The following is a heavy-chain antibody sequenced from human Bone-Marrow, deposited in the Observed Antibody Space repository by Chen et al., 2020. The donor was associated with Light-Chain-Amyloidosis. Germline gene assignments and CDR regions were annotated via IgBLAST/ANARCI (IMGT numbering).Heavy chain of an antibody. CDR3: ARSPTGASQAFDI. V-gene: IGHV3-7*01. Sequence: EVPLVEVGGGLVQPGGSLRLSCVASGFTFSNYWMNWVRQAPGAGLEWVANIRQSGTEKNYVDSVEDRFTISRDNAKNSMYLQINSLRVDDTAVYYCARSPTGASQAFDIWGQGTTVIVS. D-gene: IGHD4-17*01. J-gene: IGHJ3*02. CDR2: IRQSGTEK. CDR1: GFTFSNYW.